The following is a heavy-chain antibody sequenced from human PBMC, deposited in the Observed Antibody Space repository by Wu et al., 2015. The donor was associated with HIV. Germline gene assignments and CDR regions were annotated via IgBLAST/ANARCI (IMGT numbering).Heavy chain of an antibody. CDR2: ILPIYGTT. D-gene: IGHD6-19*01. CDR1: GDTFSNYA. CDR3: ARDREAVAGTPYDY. V-gene: IGHV1-69*12. Sequence: QVHLVQSGAEVKKPGSSVKVSCKASGDTFSNYAINWVRQAPGQGLEWMGDILPIYGTTHYAQKFQGRVTISADESTTTAYIEVRRLRSDDTAVYYCARDREAVAGTPYDYWGQGTLVTVSS. J-gene: IGHJ4*02.